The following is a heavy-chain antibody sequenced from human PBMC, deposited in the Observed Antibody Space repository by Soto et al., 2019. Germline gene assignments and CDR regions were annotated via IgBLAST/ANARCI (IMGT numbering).Heavy chain of an antibody. Sequence: EVQLVESGGGLVQPGGSLRLSCAASGFTFSSYSMNWVRQAPGKGLEGVSYISSSSSTIYYADSVKGRFTISRDNAKNSLYLQMNSLRDEDTAVYYCASEGYDYVWGSYRRKFDYWGQGTLVTVSS. CDR3: ASEGYDYVWGSYRRKFDY. CDR2: ISSSSSTI. J-gene: IGHJ4*02. CDR1: GFTFSSYS. D-gene: IGHD3-16*02. V-gene: IGHV3-48*02.